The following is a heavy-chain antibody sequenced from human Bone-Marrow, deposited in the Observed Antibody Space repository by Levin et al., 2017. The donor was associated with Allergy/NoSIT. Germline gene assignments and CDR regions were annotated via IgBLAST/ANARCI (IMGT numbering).Heavy chain of an antibody. D-gene: IGHD4-17*01. CDR3: ASPVRFGDYTFDY. CDR2: ISTGSRYM. J-gene: IGHJ4*02. V-gene: IGHV3-21*06. CDR1: GFNFRDFY. Sequence: PGGSLRLSCAASGFNFRDFYMTWVRQAPGKGLEWVSSISTGSRYMYYADSVKGRFTVSRDDAKNSLYLQMDSLRVEDTGVYYCASPVRFGDYTFDYWGQGTLVTVSS.